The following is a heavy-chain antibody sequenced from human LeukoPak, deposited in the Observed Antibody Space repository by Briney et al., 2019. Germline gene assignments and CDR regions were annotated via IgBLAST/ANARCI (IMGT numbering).Heavy chain of an antibody. J-gene: IGHJ4*02. D-gene: IGHD3-10*01. CDR2: ISGSGGST. CDR1: GFTFSSYG. V-gene: IGHV3-23*01. Sequence: GGTLRLSCAASGFTFSSYGMSWVRQAPGKGLEWVSAISGSGGSTYYADSVKGRFTISRDNSKNTLYLQMNSLRAEDTAVYYCARHLVLWFGELSDWGQGTLVTVSP. CDR3: ARHLVLWFGELSD.